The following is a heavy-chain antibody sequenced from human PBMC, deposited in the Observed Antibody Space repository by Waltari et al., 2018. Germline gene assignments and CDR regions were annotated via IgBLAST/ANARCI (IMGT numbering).Heavy chain of an antibody. CDR1: GFSFSGST. Sequence: VQVVESGGGLVQPGGSLKLSRATSGFSFSGSTIHWVRQTSGKGLEWIGRIRSKPNNYATRYTASVEGRFTISRDDSENTAYLQMSSLMTEDTAVYYCTGGAVTGTDFWGQGTLVTVSS. CDR2: IRSKPNNYAT. V-gene: IGHV3-73*01. CDR3: TGGAVTGTDF. J-gene: IGHJ4*02. D-gene: IGHD6-13*01.